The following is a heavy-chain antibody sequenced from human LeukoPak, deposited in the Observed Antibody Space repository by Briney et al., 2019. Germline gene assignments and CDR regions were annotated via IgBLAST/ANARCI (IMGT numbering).Heavy chain of an antibody. J-gene: IGHJ4*02. CDR2: IYYSGNI. CDR3: ARDTLDYFDY. Sequence: PSETLSLTCTVSGGSISGYYWTWIRQPPGKGLEWIGFIYYSGNINYNPSLKSRVTISVDTSKNQFSLKLSSVTAADTALYCCARDTLDYFDYWGQGILVTVSS. V-gene: IGHV4-59*01. CDR1: GGSISGYY.